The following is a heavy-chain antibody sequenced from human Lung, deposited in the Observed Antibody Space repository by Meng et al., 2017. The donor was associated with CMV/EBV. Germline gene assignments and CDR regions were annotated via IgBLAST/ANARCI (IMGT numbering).Heavy chain of an antibody. CDR1: GLTVSSNY. Sequence: GGSLRLXCAVSGLTVSSNYMSWVRQALGKGLEWVSVIYTGGITYYADSVKGRFTISRDNSKNTLYLQMNSLRADDTAVYYCAAEGENSGDETRDAFDIWGQGXMVTVSS. CDR2: IYTGGIT. V-gene: IGHV3-66*02. CDR3: AAEGENSGDETRDAFDI. D-gene: IGHD6-25*01. J-gene: IGHJ3*02.